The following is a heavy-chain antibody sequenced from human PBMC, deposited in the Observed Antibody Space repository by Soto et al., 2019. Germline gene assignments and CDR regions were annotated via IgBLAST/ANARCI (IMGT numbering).Heavy chain of an antibody. Sequence: PGGSLRLSCAASGFIFKMYWMHWVRQSPGKGLVWMSRIYNDGTYADDADSVRGRFTISRDNVNDTLYLQTNNLRAEDSGLYYCTRGPRPISTGTGAYWGQGTQVTVSS. J-gene: IGHJ4*02. CDR3: TRGPRPISTGTGAY. CDR2: IYNDGTYA. D-gene: IGHD3-10*01. CDR1: GFIFKMYW. V-gene: IGHV3-74*01.